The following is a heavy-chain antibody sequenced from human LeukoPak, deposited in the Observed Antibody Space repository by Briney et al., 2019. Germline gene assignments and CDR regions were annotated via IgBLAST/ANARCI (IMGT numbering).Heavy chain of an antibody. CDR3: ARAMHSYDQNGFDP. Sequence: SETLSLTCTVSGGSISSYYWSWIRQPPGKGLEWIAYISDIGSTYYNPSLKSRVTISVDTSKNQFSLKLSSVTAADTAVYYCARAMHSYDQNGFDPWGQGTLVTVSS. V-gene: IGHV4-59*12. D-gene: IGHD5-18*01. CDR2: ISDIGST. CDR1: GGSISSYY. J-gene: IGHJ5*02.